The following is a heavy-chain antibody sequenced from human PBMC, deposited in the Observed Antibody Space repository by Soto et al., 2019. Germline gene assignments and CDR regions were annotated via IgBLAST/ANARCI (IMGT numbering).Heavy chain of an antibody. Sequence: SETLSLTCAVSGGSINGYYWSWIRQPPGKGLEWIGCIYYSGSTKYNPSLKSRVNISVDTSKNQLSLKLRSVTAADTAVYYCARAGSRHYYYLDVWGKGTTVTVSS. CDR1: GGSINGYY. J-gene: IGHJ6*03. CDR2: IYYSGST. CDR3: ARAGSRHYYYLDV. D-gene: IGHD6-13*01. V-gene: IGHV4-59*01.